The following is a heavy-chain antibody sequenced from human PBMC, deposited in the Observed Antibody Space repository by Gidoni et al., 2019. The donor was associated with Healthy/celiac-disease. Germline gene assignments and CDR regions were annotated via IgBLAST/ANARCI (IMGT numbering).Heavy chain of an antibody. Sequence: HVQLVQSGAEVKKPGSSVKVSCKASRGPSSSYAISWVRQAPGQGREWMGGIIPIFGTANYAQKFQGRVTITADESTSTAYMELSSLRSEDTAVYYCAREGADCSSTSCYDGFYYGMDVWGQGTTVTVSS. V-gene: IGHV1-69*01. CDR2: IIPIFGTA. D-gene: IGHD2-2*01. J-gene: IGHJ6*02. CDR3: AREGADCSSTSCYDGFYYGMDV. CDR1: RGPSSSYA.